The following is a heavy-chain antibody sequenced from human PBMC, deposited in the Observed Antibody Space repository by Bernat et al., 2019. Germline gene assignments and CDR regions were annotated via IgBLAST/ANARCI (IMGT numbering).Heavy chain of an antibody. V-gene: IGHV1-2*02. J-gene: IGHJ4*02. Sequence: QVQLVQSGAEVKKPGASVRVSCKASGYTFTNYYVHWVRQAPGQGLEWMGWINPNSGDTYYAQKFQGRVTMTRATSIGTAYLELSGLTSDDTAVYYCATLRGATTGVDHWGQGTLVTVSS. CDR1: GYTFTNYY. CDR2: INPNSGDT. CDR3: ATLRGATTGVDH. D-gene: IGHD3-10*01.